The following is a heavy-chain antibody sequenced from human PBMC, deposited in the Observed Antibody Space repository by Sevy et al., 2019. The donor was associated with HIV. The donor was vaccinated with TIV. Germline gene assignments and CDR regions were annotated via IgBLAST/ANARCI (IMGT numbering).Heavy chain of an antibody. CDR2: ISAYHGNT. D-gene: IGHD3-22*01. CDR3: ARDESFSLIVVDLDY. V-gene: IGHV1-18*01. CDR1: GYTFTNYG. J-gene: IGHJ4*02. Sequence: ASVKVSCKASGYTFTNYGVTWVRQAPGQGLEWMGWISAYHGNTKYAEKLQDRVTMTTDTATNTAYMELRSLRSDDTAVYYCARDESFSLIVVDLDYWGQGTLVTVSS.